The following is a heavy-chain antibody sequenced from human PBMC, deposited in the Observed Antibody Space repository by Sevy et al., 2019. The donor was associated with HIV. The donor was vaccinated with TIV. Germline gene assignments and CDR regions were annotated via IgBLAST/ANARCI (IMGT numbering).Heavy chain of an antibody. V-gene: IGHV3-30*18. CDR2: ISYDGSNK. Sequence: GGSLRLSCAASGFTFSSYGMHWDRQAPGKGLEWVAVISYDGSNKYYADSVKGRFTISRDNSKNTLYLQMNSLRAEDTAVYYCAKEASGDPSYFDYWGQGTLVTVSS. J-gene: IGHJ4*02. D-gene: IGHD4-17*01. CDR3: AKEASGDPSYFDY. CDR1: GFTFSSYG.